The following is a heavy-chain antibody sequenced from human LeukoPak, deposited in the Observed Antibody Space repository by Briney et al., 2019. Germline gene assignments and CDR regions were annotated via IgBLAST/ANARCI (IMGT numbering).Heavy chain of an antibody. CDR2: IIPIFGTA. D-gene: IGHD3-22*01. J-gene: IGHJ4*02. CDR1: GGIFSRYA. CDR3: ARGWDHDSDGRPTAYVY. V-gene: IGHV1-69*13. Sequence: SVKVSCKASGGIFSRYAISWVRQAPGQGLEWMGGIIPIFGTANYAQKFQGRVTITADESTSTAYMELSSLRSEDTAVYYCARGWDHDSDGRPTAYVYWGQGTLVTVSS.